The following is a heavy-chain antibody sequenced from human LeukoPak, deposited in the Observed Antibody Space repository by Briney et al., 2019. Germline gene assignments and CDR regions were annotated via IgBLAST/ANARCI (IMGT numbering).Heavy chain of an antibody. D-gene: IGHD5-18*01. CDR2: ISWNSGSI. CDR1: GFTFDDYA. V-gene: IGHV3-9*01. Sequence: GGSLRLSCAASGFTFDDYAMHWVRQAPGKGLEWVSGISWNSGSIGYADSVKGRFTISRDDSKNSLYLQMTSLKDEDTAVYYCARVGVDTARTFDFWGQGTLVTVSS. CDR3: ARVGVDTARTFDF. J-gene: IGHJ4*02.